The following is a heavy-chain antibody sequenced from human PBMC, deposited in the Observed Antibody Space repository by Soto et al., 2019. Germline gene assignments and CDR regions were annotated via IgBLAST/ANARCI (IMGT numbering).Heavy chain of an antibody. D-gene: IGHD5-18*01. CDR2: ISWNSGDI. J-gene: IGHJ6*02. V-gene: IGHV3-9*01. CDR3: AKDAIHVLLGYTYGAGGMDV. CDR1: GFTFDDYA. Sequence: EVQLVESGGDLVQPGRSPRLSCAASGFTFDDYAMHWVRLAPGKGLEWVSGISWNSGDIYYADSEKGRFTISRDNAKNSLYLQMNSLRPDDTAMYYCAKDAIHVLLGYTYGAGGMDVWGQGTTVTVSS.